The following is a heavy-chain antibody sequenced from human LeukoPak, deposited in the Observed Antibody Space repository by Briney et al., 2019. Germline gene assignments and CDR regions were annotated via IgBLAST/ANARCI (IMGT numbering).Heavy chain of an antibody. CDR1: GFTVSSNY. CDR2: IYSGGST. V-gene: IGHV3-66*01. CDR3: AKGYCSSTSCRLFDY. J-gene: IGHJ4*02. D-gene: IGHD2-2*01. Sequence: PGGSLRLSCAASGFTVSSNYMSWVRQAPGKGLEWVSVIYSGGSTYYADSVKGRFTISRDNSKNTLYLQMNSLRAEDTAVYYCAKGYCSSTSCRLFDYWGQGTLVTVSS.